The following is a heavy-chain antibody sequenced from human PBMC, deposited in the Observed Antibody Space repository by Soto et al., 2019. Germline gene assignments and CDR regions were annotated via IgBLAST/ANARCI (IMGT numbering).Heavy chain of an antibody. J-gene: IGHJ4*02. CDR2: IYYSGST. Sequence: SETLSLTCTVSGGSISSYYWSWIRQPPGKGLEWIGYIYYSGSTNYNPSLKSRVTISVDTSKNQFSLKLSSVTAADTAVYYCARDSNYGSGSYFDYWGQGTLVTVSS. D-gene: IGHD3-10*01. CDR1: GGSISSYY. V-gene: IGHV4-59*01. CDR3: ARDSNYGSGSYFDY.